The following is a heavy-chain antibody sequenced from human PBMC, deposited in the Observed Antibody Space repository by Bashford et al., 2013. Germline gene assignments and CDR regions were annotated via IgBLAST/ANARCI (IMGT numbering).Heavy chain of an antibody. CDR1: GYTFTNSD. Sequence: ASVKVSCKASGYTFTNSDISWVRQAPGLGLEWMGWISAYNGNTNYAQKLQGRVTMTTDTSTSTAYMELRSLTSDDTAVYYCARDTGKCSGGSCAYYFDYWGQGTLVTVSS. D-gene: IGHD2-15*01. V-gene: IGHV1-18*04. CDR3: ARDTGKCSGGSCAYYFDY. CDR2: ISAYNGNT. J-gene: IGHJ4*02.